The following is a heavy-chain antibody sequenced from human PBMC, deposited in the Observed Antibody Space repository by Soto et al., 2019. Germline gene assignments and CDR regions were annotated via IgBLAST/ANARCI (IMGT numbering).Heavy chain of an antibody. CDR3: ARGVAARPTYYYYGMDV. V-gene: IGHV1-69*01. J-gene: IGHJ6*02. D-gene: IGHD6-6*01. CDR1: GGTFSSYA. Sequence: QVQLVQSGAEVKKPGSSVKVSCKASGGTFSSYAISWVRQAPGQGLEWMGGIIPIFGTANYAQKFQGRVTITADESTSTAYMELSSLRTEDTAVYYCARGVAARPTYYYYGMDVWGQETTVTVSS. CDR2: IIPIFGTA.